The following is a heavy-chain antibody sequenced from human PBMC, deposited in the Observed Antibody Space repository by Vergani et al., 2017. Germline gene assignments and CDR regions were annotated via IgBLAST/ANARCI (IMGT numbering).Heavy chain of an antibody. J-gene: IGHJ5*02. CDR1: GGSFSGYY. Sequence: QVQLQQWGAGLLKPSETLSLTCAVYGGSFSGYYWSWIRQPPGKGLEWIGEINHSGSTNYNPSLKSRVTISVDTSTSTVYMELSSLRSEDTAVYYCARDGDMTWGQGTLVTVSS. CDR3: ARDGDMT. CDR2: INHSGST. D-gene: IGHD3-3*01. V-gene: IGHV4-34*01.